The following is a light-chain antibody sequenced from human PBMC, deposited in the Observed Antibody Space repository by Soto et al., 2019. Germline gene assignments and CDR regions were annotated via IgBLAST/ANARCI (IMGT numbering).Light chain of an antibody. CDR3: QQRRNWPPLT. CDR1: QSISTY. J-gene: IGKJ4*01. Sequence: EVVLTQSPSTLSLSPGERATLSCTASQSISTYLTWYQHKPGQAPRLLIYDASRRAPGIPARFSGSGSGTDFTLPISSIEPEDFAVYYCQQRRNWPPLTFGGGTKVEIK. V-gene: IGKV3-11*01. CDR2: DAS.